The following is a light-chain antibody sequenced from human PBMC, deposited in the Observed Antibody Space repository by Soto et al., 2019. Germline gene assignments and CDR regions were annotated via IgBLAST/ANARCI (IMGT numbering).Light chain of an antibody. CDR1: SGHNSCA. V-gene: IGLV4-69*01. CDR2: LNSDGSH. Sequence: QSVLTQPPSASASLGASVKLTCTLSSGHNSCAIAWHQQQPEKGPRYLMKLNSDGSHSKGDGIPDRFSGSSSGAERYLTISSLQSEDEADYYCQTWSTDIRVFGGGTQLTVL. J-gene: IGLJ3*02. CDR3: QTWSTDIRV.